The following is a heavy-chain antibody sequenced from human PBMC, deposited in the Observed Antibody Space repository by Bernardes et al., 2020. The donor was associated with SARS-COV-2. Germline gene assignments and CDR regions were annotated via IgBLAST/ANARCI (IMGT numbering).Heavy chain of an antibody. D-gene: IGHD3-3*01. CDR1: GGSTSSGSYY. CDR3: ARADAADFWSGYALCYYYGMDV. J-gene: IGHJ6*02. Sequence: SETLSLTCTVSGGSTSSGSYYWIWTRQLAGMGLEWTGRIHTSGSTNYNPSLKSRVTISVDTSKNQFSLKLSSATAADTAVYYCARADAADFWSGYALCYYYGMDVWGQGTTVTVSS. V-gene: IGHV4-61*02. CDR2: IHTSGST.